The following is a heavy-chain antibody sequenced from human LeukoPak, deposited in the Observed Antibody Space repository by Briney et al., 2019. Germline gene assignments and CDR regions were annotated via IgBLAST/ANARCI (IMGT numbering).Heavy chain of an antibody. CDR2: IRSKANSYAT. Sequence: PGGSLRLSCAASGFTFDDYAMHWVRQASGKGLEWVGRIRSKANSYATAYAASVKGRFTISRDDSKNTAYLQMNSLKTEDTAVYYCTSYDFWSGYYTYWGQGTLVTVSS. V-gene: IGHV3-73*01. CDR3: TSYDFWSGYYTY. D-gene: IGHD3-3*01. J-gene: IGHJ4*02. CDR1: GFTFDDYA.